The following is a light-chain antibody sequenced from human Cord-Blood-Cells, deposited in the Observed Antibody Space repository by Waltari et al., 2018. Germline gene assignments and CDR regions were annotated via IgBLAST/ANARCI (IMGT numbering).Light chain of an antibody. V-gene: IGLV2-14*03. CDR1: SRAVVGYNY. CDR3: SSYTSSSTYV. J-gene: IGLJ1*01. CDR2: DVS. Sequence: QSALTQPASVSGSPGPSITISCTGTSRAVVGYNYVSWYQQHPGKAPKLMIYDVSNRPSGVSNRFSGSKSGNTASLTISGLQAEDEADYYCSSYTSSSTYVFGTGTKVTVL.